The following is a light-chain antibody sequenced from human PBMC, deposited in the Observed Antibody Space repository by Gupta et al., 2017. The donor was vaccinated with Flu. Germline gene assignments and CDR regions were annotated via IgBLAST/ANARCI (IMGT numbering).Light chain of an antibody. CDR1: SSNIGNHA. Sequence: QSVLTQPPSVSEAPRQKVTLSCSGSSSNIGNHAVNWYQQLPGKAPKLLIYYDDLLPSGVSDRFSGSKSGTSASLAISGLQSEDEADYYCATWDDSLNAYVFGTGTKVTVL. V-gene: IGLV1-36*01. CDR2: YDD. CDR3: ATWDDSLNAYV. J-gene: IGLJ1*01.